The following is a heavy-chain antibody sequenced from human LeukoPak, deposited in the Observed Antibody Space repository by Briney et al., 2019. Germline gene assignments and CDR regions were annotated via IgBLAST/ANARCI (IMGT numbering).Heavy chain of an antibody. CDR2: ISSSSSTI. D-gene: IGHD3-3*01. Sequence: GGSLRLSCAASGFTFSGYSMNWVRQAPGKGLAWISYISSSSSTIYYADSVKGRFTISRDNAKNSLYLQMNSLRAEDTAVYYCARDSITIFGVVTDWGQGTLVTVSS. J-gene: IGHJ4*02. V-gene: IGHV3-48*01. CDR1: GFTFSGYS. CDR3: ARDSITIFGVVTD.